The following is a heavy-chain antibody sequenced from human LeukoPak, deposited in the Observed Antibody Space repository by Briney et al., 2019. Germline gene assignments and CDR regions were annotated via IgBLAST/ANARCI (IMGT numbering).Heavy chain of an antibody. J-gene: IGHJ5*02. CDR3: AKAEPNIVVVPAAMSNWFDP. CDR1: GFTFSSYA. CDR2: ISGSGGST. D-gene: IGHD2-2*01. V-gene: IGHV3-23*01. Sequence: GGSLRLSCAASGFTFSSYAMSWVRQAPGKGLEWVSAISGSGGSTYYADSVKGRFTISRDNSKNTLYLQMSSLRAEDTAVYYCAKAEPNIVVVPAAMSNWFDPWGQGTLVTVSS.